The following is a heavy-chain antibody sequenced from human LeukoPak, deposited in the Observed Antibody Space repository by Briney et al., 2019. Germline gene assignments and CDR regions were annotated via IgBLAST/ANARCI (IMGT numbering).Heavy chain of an antibody. V-gene: IGHV3-74*01. J-gene: IGHJ4*02. CDR2: INSDGIST. Sequence: GGSLRLSCAASGFTFSSYWMHWGRQAPGKGLGWVSRINSDGISTSYADSVTGRFTIPRDNAKNALYLQMNSLRADDTAVYYCAKGGATVIDYWGQGTLVTVSS. CDR3: AKGGATVIDY. CDR1: GFTFSSYW. D-gene: IGHD4-17*01.